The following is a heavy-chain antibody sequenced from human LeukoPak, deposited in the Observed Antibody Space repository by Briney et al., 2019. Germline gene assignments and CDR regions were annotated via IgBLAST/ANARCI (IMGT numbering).Heavy chain of an antibody. D-gene: IGHD2-15*01. CDR1: GGSFSGYY. CDR3: ARTGHCSGGSRYSSDY. Sequence: SETLSLTCAVYGGSFSGYYWSWIRQPPGKGLEWIGEINHSGSTNYNPSLKSRVTISVDTSKNQFSLKLSSVTAADTAVYYCARTGHCSGGSRYSSDYWGQGTLVTASS. CDR2: INHSGST. J-gene: IGHJ4*02. V-gene: IGHV4-34*01.